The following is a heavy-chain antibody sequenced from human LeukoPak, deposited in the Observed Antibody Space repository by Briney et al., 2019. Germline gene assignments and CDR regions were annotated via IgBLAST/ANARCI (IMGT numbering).Heavy chain of an antibody. CDR1: GGSITSSSYY. J-gene: IGHJ4*02. V-gene: IGHV4-39*01. CDR2: IYYSGST. Sequence: PSETLSLTCTVSGGSITSSSYYWGWIRQPPGRGLEWIGTIYYSGSTYYNLSLKSRVTISVDTSKNQFSLKLSSVTAADTAVYSCATLKEGSWYYFDYWGQGTLVTVSS. CDR3: ATLKEGSWYYFDY. D-gene: IGHD6-13*01.